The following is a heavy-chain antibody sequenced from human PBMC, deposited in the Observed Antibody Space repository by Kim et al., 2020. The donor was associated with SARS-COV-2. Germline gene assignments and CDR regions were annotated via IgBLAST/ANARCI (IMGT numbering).Heavy chain of an antibody. CDR3: ARQAGAGAVAGHCDY. D-gene: IGHD6-19*01. Sequence: SETLSLTCTVSGGSISSSSYYWGWIRQPPGKGLEWIGSIYYSGSTYYNPSLKSRVTISVDTSKNQFSLKLSSVTAADTAVYYCARQAGAGAVAGHCDYWGQGTLVTVSS. CDR2: IYYSGST. CDR1: GGSISSSSYY. J-gene: IGHJ4*02. V-gene: IGHV4-39*01.